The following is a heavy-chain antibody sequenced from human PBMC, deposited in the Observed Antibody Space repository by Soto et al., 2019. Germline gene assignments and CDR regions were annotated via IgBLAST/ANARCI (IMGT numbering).Heavy chain of an antibody. CDR3: AKDRGAYCGGDCYSLLDY. CDR2: ISGSGGSP. CDR1: GITISSYA. J-gene: IGHJ4*02. V-gene: IGHV3-23*01. D-gene: IGHD2-21*02. Sequence: GGSLSLSCAASGITISSYALSWVRQAPGKGLEWVSAISGSGGSPYYADSVKGRFTIARDNTKNTLYLQMTNLTAEDPAVYYCAKDRGAYCGGDCYSLLDYWGQGTLVTVSS.